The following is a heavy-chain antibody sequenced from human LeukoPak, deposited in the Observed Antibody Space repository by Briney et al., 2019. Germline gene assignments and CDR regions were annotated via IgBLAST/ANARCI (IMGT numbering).Heavy chain of an antibody. CDR1: GITFSSYA. V-gene: IGHV3-23*01. CDR3: AKVNHYYDSSGYHLNSFDN. D-gene: IGHD3-22*01. CDR2: ISGSGGST. Sequence: PGGSLRLSCAVSGITFSSYAMSWVRQAPGKGLEWVSAISGSGGSTYYADSVKGRFTISRDNSKNTLYLQMNSLRAEDTAVYYCAKVNHYYDSSGYHLNSFDNWGQGTLVTVSS. J-gene: IGHJ4*02.